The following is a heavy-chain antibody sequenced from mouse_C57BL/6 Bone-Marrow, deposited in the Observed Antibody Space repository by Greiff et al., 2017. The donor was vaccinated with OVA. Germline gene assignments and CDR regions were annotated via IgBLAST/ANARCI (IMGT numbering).Heavy chain of an antibody. CDR1: GFNIKDDY. Sequence: VQLQQSGAELVRPGASVKLSCTSSGFNIKDDYMHWVKQRPEQGLEWIGWIDPENGDTEYASKFQGKATITADTSSNTAYLQLRSLTSEDTAVYYCTTCAPFAYWGQGTLVTVSA. CDR3: TTCAPFAY. J-gene: IGHJ3*01. D-gene: IGHD6-1*01. CDR2: IDPENGDT. V-gene: IGHV14-4*01.